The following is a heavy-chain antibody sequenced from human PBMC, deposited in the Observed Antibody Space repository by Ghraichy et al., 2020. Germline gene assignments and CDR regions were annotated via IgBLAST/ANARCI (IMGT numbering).Heavy chain of an antibody. CDR1: GFTSSSYG. CDR3: AKESPSMNYYDDSGYYFFDAFDS. J-gene: IGHJ3*02. D-gene: IGHD3-22*01. V-gene: IGHV3-23*01. CDR2: ISGSAGKV. Sequence: GESLRLSCAASGFTSSSYGMSWVRQAPGKGLEWVSGISGSAGKVYYAGSVKGRFTISRDNSKNTVYLQMNSLRAEDTAVYFCAKESPSMNYYDDSGYYFFDAFDSWGQGTMVSVS.